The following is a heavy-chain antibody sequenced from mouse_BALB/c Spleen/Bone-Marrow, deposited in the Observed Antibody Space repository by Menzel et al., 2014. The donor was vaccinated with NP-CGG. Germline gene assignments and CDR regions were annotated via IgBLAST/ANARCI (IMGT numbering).Heavy chain of an antibody. Sequence: QVQLQQPGAELGMPGASVKMSCKASGYTFTDNRIYWVKQRPGQGLEWIGAIDTSDSYTNYNQKFMGKASLTVDASSSTAYMQVSSLTSDDSAVYYCARGGHDFSLDYWGQGTSVTVSS. J-gene: IGHJ4*01. D-gene: IGHD2-4*01. V-gene: IGHV1-69*01. CDR3: ARGGHDFSLDY. CDR2: IDTSDSYT. CDR1: GYTFTDNR.